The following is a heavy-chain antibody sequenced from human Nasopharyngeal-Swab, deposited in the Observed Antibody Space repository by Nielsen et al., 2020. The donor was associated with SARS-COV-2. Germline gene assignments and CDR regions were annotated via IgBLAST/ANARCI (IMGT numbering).Heavy chain of an antibody. CDR2: ISGSGGST. J-gene: IGHJ4*02. V-gene: IGHV3-23*01. CDR1: GFTFSSYA. D-gene: IGHD3-22*01. CDR3: AKDYGQGYDSSRYFDY. Sequence: GESLKISYAASGFTFSSYAMSRVRQAPGKGLEWVSAISGSGGSTYYADSVKGRFTISRDNSKNTLYLQMNSLRAEDTAVYYCAKDYGQGYDSSRYFDYWGQGTLVTISS.